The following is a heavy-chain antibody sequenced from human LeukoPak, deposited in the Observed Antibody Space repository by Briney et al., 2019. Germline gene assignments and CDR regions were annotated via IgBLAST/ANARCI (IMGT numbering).Heavy chain of an antibody. CDR2: IYHSGTS. CDR1: GDSISSGASY. J-gene: IGHJ4*02. Sequence: SQTLSLTCTVSGDSISSGASYWSWIRRPPGEGLEWIGYIYHSGTSYYNPSLRSRVSISVDTSKNQFSLNVRSVTAADTAVYYCARQTFGALYFDSWGQGTLVTVSS. D-gene: IGHD3-10*01. CDR3: ARQTFGALYFDS. V-gene: IGHV4-30-4*01.